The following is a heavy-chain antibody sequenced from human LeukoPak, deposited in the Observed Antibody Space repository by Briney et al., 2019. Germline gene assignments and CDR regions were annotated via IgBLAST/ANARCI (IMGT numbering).Heavy chain of an antibody. CDR2: IYYSGST. CDR1: GGSISSSSCY. V-gene: IGHV4-39*01. Sequence: SETLSLTCTVSGGSISSSSCYWGWIRQPPGKGLEWIGSIYYSGSTYYNPSLKSRVTISVDTSKNQFSLKLSSVTAADTAVYYCARQGKDYYGTGSPRQNWFDPWGQGTLVTVSS. D-gene: IGHD3-10*01. CDR3: ARQGKDYYGTGSPRQNWFDP. J-gene: IGHJ5*02.